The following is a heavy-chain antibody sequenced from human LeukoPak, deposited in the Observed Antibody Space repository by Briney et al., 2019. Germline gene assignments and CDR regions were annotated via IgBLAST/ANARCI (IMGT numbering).Heavy chain of an antibody. CDR3: VGRGELYSSRRFDQ. V-gene: IGHV3-23*01. J-gene: IGHJ4*02. CDR1: EFTLRNYA. CDR2: ISGSGGST. D-gene: IGHD6-13*01. Sequence: GGSLRLSCAASEFTLRNYAMTWVRQAPGKGLEWVSTISGSGGSTYYADSVKGRFTISRDNSKNTLYLQMNSLRAEDTAVYYCVGRGELYSSRRFDQWGQGTLVTVSS.